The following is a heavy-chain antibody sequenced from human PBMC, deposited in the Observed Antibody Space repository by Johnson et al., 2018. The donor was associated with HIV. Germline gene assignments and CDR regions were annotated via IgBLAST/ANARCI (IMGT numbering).Heavy chain of an antibody. CDR3: ARETLRLSMIVVAKGGFDM. CDR1: EFTFSTHA. J-gene: IGHJ3*02. V-gene: IGHV3-30-3*01. D-gene: IGHD3-22*01. Sequence: QVQLVESGGGVVQPGRSLRLSCAASEFTFSTHAMHWVRQAPGKGLEWVSFISYDGSSKYYADSVKGRFIISRDNSNNTLFVQMNDLRAEDTAVYFCARETLRLSMIVVAKGGFDMWGQGTMVTVSS. CDR2: ISYDGSSK.